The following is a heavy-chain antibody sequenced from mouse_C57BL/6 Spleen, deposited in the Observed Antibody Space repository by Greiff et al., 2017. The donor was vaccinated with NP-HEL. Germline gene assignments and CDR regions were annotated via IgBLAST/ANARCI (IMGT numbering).Heavy chain of an antibody. CDR1: GFTFSSYA. J-gene: IGHJ2*01. V-gene: IGHV5-9-1*02. CDR2: ISSGGDYI. Sequence: EVMLVESGEGLVKPGGSLKLSCAASGFTFSSYAMSWVRQTPEKRLEWVAYISSGGDYIYYADTVKGRFTISRDNARNTLYLQMSSLKSEDTAMYYCTRDSKLTGSYFDYWGQGTTLTVSS. CDR3: TRDSKLTGSYFDY. D-gene: IGHD4-1*01.